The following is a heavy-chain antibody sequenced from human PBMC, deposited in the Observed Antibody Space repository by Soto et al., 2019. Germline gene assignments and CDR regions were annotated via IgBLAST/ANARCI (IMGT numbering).Heavy chain of an antibody. V-gene: IGHV1-69*02. J-gene: IGHJ3*01. Sequence: QVHLIQSGAEVKKPGSSVKVSCKAAGGTFNTYTLFWVRQAPGHGIEWMGRIIPMLTVTNSAQKFQGRLTLTADKSTGTAFMELTSLRSDDTAVYYCSIGSWSAETFDVWGQGTMVTVSS. CDR2: IIPMLTVT. D-gene: IGHD2-2*01. CDR1: GGTFNTYT. CDR3: SIGSWSAETFDV.